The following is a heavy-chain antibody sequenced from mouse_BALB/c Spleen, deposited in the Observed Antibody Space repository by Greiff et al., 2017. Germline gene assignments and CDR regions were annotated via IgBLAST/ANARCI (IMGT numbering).Heavy chain of an antibody. Sequence: VQLQQSGAELAKPGASVKMSCKASGYTFTSYWMHWVKQRPGQGLEWIRYINPSTGYTEYNQKFKDKATLTADKSSSTAYMQLSSLTSEDSAVYYCARIYYDYELAYWGQGTLVTVSA. J-gene: IGHJ3*01. CDR3: ARIYYDYELAY. CDR2: INPSTGYT. V-gene: IGHV1-7*01. CDR1: GYTFTSYW. D-gene: IGHD2-4*01.